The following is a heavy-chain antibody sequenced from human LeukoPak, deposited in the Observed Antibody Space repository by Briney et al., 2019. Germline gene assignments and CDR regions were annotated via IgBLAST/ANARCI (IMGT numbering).Heavy chain of an antibody. J-gene: IGHJ6*03. CDR3: AKGADMDVVVPAAMKRGYYYYYMDV. CDR1: GFTFSSYA. V-gene: IGHV3-23*01. D-gene: IGHD2-2*01. Sequence: GGSLRLSCAASGFTFSSYAMSWVRQAPGKGLEWVSAISGSGGSTYYADSVKGRFTISRDNSKNTLYLQMDSLRAEDTAVYYCAKGADMDVVVPAAMKRGYYYYYMDVWGKGTTVTVSS. CDR2: ISGSGGST.